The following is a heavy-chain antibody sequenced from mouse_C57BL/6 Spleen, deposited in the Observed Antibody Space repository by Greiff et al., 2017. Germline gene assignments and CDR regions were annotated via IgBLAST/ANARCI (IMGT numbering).Heavy chain of an antibody. CDR2: INPNNGGT. Sequence: EVQLQQSGPELVKPGASVKISCKASGYTFTDYYMNWVKQSHGKSLEWIGDINPNNGGTSYNQKFKGKATLTVDKSSSTAYMELRSLTSEDTAVYYCARGDDSPYYFDYWGQGTTLTVSS. CDR3: ARGDDSPYYFDY. J-gene: IGHJ2*01. D-gene: IGHD2-4*01. CDR1: GYTFTDYY. V-gene: IGHV1-26*01.